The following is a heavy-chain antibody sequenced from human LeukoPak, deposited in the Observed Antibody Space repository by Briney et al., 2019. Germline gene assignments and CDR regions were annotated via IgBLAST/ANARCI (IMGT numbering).Heavy chain of an antibody. V-gene: IGHV4-34*01. CDR3: ARGRFIAAVMGWFDP. J-gene: IGHJ5*02. D-gene: IGHD6-25*01. Sequence: SETLSLTCAVYGGSFSNYYWSWIRQPPGKGLEWIGDIYHTGSTTYNPSLKSRVTISVDTSKKQFSLRLSSVTAADTAVYYCARGRFIAAVMGWFDPWGQGTLVTVSS. CDR2: IYHTGST. CDR1: GGSFSNYY.